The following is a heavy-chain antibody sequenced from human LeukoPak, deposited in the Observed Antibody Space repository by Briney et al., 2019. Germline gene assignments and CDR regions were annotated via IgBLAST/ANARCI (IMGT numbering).Heavy chain of an antibody. CDR2: IKNKANSYIT. V-gene: IGHV3-72*01. D-gene: IGHD5-24*01. CDR3: ATIRGWLGY. CDR1: GFSFSDHY. Sequence: PGGSLRLSCAASGFSFSDHYMDWVRQAPGKGLEWVGRIKNKANSYITEYAASVQGRFTISRDDSQDSLYLQMNSLKTEDTAVYYCATIRGWLGYWGQETLVTVSS. J-gene: IGHJ4*02.